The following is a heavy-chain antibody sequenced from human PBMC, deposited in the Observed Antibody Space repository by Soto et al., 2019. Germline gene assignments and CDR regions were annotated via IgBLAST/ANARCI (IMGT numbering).Heavy chain of an antibody. J-gene: IGHJ6*02. CDR2: IYYSGST. CDR3: ARGLDYYYYGMDV. Sequence: KPSETLSLTCTVSGGSISSYYWSWIRQPPGKGLEWIGYIYYSGSTNYNPSLKSRVTISVDTSKNQFSLKLSSVTAADTAVYYCARGLDYYYYGMDVWGQGTTVTVSS. V-gene: IGHV4-59*01. CDR1: GGSISSYY.